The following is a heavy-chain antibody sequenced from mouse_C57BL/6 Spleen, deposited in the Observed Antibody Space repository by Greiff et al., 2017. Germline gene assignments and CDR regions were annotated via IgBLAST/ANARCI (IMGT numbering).Heavy chain of an antibody. CDR3: ARWGPYVYSAWFAY. J-gene: IGHJ3*01. CDR2: IYPYNGVS. CDR1: GYSFTGYY. Sequence: VQLKESGPELVKPGASVKISCKASGYSFTGYYMHWVKQSHGNILDWIGYIYPYNGVSSYNQKFKGKATLTVDKSSSTASMELLSLTSEDSAVYYCARWGPYVYSAWFAYWGQETLVTVSA. V-gene: IGHV1-31*01. D-gene: IGHD2-3*01.